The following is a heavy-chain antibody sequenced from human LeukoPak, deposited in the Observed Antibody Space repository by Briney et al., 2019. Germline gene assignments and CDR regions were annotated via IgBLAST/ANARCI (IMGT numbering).Heavy chain of an antibody. V-gene: IGHV4-34*01. Sequence: SETLSLTCAVYGGSFSGYYWSWIRQPPGKGLEWIGEINHSGSTNYNPSLKSRVTISVDTSKNQFSLKLSSVTAADSAVYYCATTIGMYSKLDYWGQGTLVTVSS. CDR3: ATTIGMYSKLDY. CDR2: INHSGST. J-gene: IGHJ4*02. D-gene: IGHD4-11*01. CDR1: GGSFSGYY.